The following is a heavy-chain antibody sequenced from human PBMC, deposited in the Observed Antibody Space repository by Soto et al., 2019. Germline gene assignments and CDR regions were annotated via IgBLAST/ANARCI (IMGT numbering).Heavy chain of an antibody. Sequence: LGESLKISGKGSGYIFTSYWISWGRQMPGKGLEWMGRIDPSDSYTNYSPSFQGHVTISADKSISTAYLQWSSLKASDTAMYYCAISLTYYYDSSGYRGFDYWGQGTLVTVSS. V-gene: IGHV5-10-1*01. D-gene: IGHD3-22*01. CDR1: GYIFTSYW. J-gene: IGHJ4*02. CDR2: IDPSDSYT. CDR3: AISLTYYYDSSGYRGFDY.